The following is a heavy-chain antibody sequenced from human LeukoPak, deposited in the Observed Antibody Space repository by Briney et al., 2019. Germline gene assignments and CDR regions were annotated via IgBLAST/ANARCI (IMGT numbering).Heavy chain of an antibody. CDR1: GYTFTSYY. D-gene: IGHD3-22*01. Sequence: ASVKVSCKASGYTFTSYYMHWVRQAPGQGLEWMGIINPSGGSTSYAQKFQGRVTMTRDTSTSTVYMELSSLRSEDTAVYYCARDSMIVVVINPITTYYYYYGMDVWGQGTTVTVSS. CDR3: ARDSMIVVVINPITTYYYYYGMDV. CDR2: INPSGGST. V-gene: IGHV1-46*01. J-gene: IGHJ6*02.